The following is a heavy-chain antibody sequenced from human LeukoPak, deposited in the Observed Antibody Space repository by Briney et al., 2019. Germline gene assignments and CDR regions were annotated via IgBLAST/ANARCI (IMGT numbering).Heavy chain of an antibody. Sequence: PSETLSLTCTVSGYSISSGYYWGWIRQPPGKGLEWIGSIYHSGSTYYNPSLKNRVTISVDTSKNQFSLKLSSVTAADTAVYYCARIQLSYSNAFDIWGQGTMVTVSS. CDR3: ARIQLSYSNAFDI. CDR2: IYHSGST. CDR1: GYSISSGYY. D-gene: IGHD5-18*01. V-gene: IGHV4-38-2*02. J-gene: IGHJ3*02.